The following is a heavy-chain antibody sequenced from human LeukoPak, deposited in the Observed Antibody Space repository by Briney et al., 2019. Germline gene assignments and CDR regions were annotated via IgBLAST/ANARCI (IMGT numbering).Heavy chain of an antibody. J-gene: IGHJ4*02. CDR3: ARVSSSGWEEVDY. CDR1: GGTFSSYA. D-gene: IGHD6-19*01. V-gene: IGHV1-69*04. Sequence: SVKVSCKASGGTFSSYAISWVRQAPGQGLEWMGRIIPILGIANYAQKFQGRVTITADKSTSTAYMELSSLRSEDTAVYYCARVSSSGWEEVDYWGQGTLVTVSS. CDR2: IIPILGIA.